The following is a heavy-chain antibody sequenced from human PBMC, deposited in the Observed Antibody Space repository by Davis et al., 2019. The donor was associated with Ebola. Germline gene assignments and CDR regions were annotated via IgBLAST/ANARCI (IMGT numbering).Heavy chain of an antibody. D-gene: IGHD3-3*01. CDR2: ISSSSSYI. CDR1: GFAFSISG. J-gene: IGHJ6*02. CDR3: ARDGKSITIFGVVINEDYYYYGMDV. Sequence: GESLKISCAASGFAFSISGMHWVRQAPGKGLEWVSSISSSSSYIYYADSVKGRFTISRDNAKNSLYLQMNSLRAEDTAVYYCARDGKSITIFGVVINEDYYYYGMDVWGQGTTVTVSS. V-gene: IGHV3-21*01.